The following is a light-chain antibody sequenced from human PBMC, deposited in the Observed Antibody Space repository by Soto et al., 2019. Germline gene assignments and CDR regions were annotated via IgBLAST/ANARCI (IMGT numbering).Light chain of an antibody. V-gene: IGKV3-20*01. CDR3: HQSGGSPLT. CDR2: SSS. J-gene: IGKJ2*01. CDR1: QSFDSKY. Sequence: EIVLTQSPGTLSLSPGERATLSCRSSQSFDSKYLAWYQQRPGQPPRLLIYSSSSRATGIPDRLSGSGSGPCYSLTIGRLEPEDVAVYYCHQSGGSPLTFGQGTKLEIK.